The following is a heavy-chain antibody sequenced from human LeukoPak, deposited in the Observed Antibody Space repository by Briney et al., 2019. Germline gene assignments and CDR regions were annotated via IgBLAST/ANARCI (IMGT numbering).Heavy chain of an antibody. CDR1: GGSVSSTTYY. V-gene: IGHV4-39*01. D-gene: IGHD3-10*01. CDR2: INYSGST. Sequence: SETLSLTCTVSGGSVSSTTYYWSWIRQPPGKGLEWIASINYSGSTYYNPSLESRVTISIDTSENQFSLKLSSVTAADTAVYYCARYVVYGSGKYYFDYWGQGTLVTVSS. J-gene: IGHJ4*02. CDR3: ARYVVYGSGKYYFDY.